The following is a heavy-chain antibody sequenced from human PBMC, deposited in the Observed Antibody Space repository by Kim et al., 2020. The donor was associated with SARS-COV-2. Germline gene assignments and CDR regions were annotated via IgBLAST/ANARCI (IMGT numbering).Heavy chain of an antibody. J-gene: IGHJ4*02. D-gene: IGHD2-15*01. CDR2: SYAT. CDR3: GGGSPPQN. Sequence: SYATAYAASVKGRFTISRDDSKNTAYLQMNSLKTEDAAVYYCGGGSPPQNWGQGTLVTVSS. V-gene: IGHV3-73*01.